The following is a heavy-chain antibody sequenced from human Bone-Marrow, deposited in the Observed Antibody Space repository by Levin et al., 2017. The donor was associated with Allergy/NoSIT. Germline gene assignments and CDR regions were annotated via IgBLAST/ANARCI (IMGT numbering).Heavy chain of an antibody. CDR2: ISYDGSNK. D-gene: IGHD3-10*01. CDR3: ARVGITMVRGVRESPYYFDY. CDR1: GFTFSSYA. Sequence: GGSLRLSCAASGFTFSSYAMHWVRQAPGKGLEWVAVISYDGSNKYYADSVKGRFTISRDNSKNTLYLQMNSLRAEDTAVYYCARVGITMVRGVRESPYYFDYWGQGTLVTVSS. V-gene: IGHV3-30*04. J-gene: IGHJ4*02.